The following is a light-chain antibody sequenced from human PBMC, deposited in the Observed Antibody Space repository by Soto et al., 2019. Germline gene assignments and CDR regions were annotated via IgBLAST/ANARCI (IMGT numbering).Light chain of an antibody. Sequence: QPVLTQPASVSGSLGQSITISCSGSGSDVGNYNLVSWYQQQPGKAPKLIIYEVNKAPSGVSNRFSGSKSGNTASLTISGLQPDDESHYYCCSYAGSSIWVFGGGTQLTVL. J-gene: IGLJ3*02. CDR3: CSYAGSSIWV. CDR1: GSDVGNYNL. V-gene: IGLV2-23*02. CDR2: EVN.